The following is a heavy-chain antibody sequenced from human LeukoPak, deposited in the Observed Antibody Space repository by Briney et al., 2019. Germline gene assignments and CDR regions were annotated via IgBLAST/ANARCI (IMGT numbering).Heavy chain of an antibody. CDR2: INPNSGGT. V-gene: IGHV1-2*03. Sequence: LGASVKVSCKASGYTFTSYGISWVRQAPGQGLEWMGWINPNSGGTNYAQKFQGRVTMTRDTSISTAYMELSRLRSDDTAAYYCARSFWSGSIPMDVWGKGTTVTVSS. CDR1: GYTFTSYG. CDR3: ARSFWSGSIPMDV. D-gene: IGHD3-3*01. J-gene: IGHJ6*03.